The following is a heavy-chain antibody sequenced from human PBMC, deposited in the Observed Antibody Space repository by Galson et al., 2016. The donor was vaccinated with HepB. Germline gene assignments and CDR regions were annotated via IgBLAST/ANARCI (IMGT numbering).Heavy chain of an antibody. CDR1: NGSFSEYY. V-gene: IGHV4-34*01. J-gene: IGHJ3*01. D-gene: IGHD6-13*01. Sequence: SETLSLTCAVYNGSFSEYYWTWIRQTPGNGLEWIGEINHNGDTKYSPSLRSRVSISVDTSKNHFSLNLNSANAADTAVYYCAAGKAAAGSLVFDVGGQGTLVTISS. CDR2: INHNGDT. CDR3: AAGKAAAGSLVFDV.